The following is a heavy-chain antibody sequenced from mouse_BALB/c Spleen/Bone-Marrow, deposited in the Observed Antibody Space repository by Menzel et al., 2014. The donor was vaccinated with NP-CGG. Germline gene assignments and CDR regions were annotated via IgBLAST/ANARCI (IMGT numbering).Heavy chain of an antibody. J-gene: IGHJ4*01. CDR2: INPDSSTI. D-gene: IGHD1-1*01. V-gene: IGHV4-1*02. Sequence: EVQLQESGGGLVQPGGSLKLSCAASGFDFSRYWMSWVRQAPGKGLEWIGGINPDSSTINYTPSLKDKFIISRDNAKNTLYLQMSKVRSEDTALYYCARPRYPPYAMDYWGQGTSVTVSS. CDR1: GFDFSRYW. CDR3: ARPRYPPYAMDY.